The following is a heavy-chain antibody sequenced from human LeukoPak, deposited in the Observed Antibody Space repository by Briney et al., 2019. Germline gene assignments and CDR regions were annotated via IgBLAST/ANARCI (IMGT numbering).Heavy chain of an antibody. J-gene: IGHJ6*03. CDR2: IIPIFGTA. CDR3: ARGLSGYSYGYMGYHYYMDV. V-gene: IGHV1-69*05. Sequence: SVKASCKASGGTFSSYAISWVRQAPGQGLEWMGRIIPIFGTANYAQKFQGRVTITTDESTSTAYMELSSLRSEDTAVYYCARGLSGYSYGYMGYHYYMDVWGKGTTVTVSS. D-gene: IGHD5-18*01. CDR1: GGTFSSYA.